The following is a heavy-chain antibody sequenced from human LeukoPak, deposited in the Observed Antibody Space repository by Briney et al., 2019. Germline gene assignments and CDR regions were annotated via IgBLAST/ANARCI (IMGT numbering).Heavy chain of an antibody. V-gene: IGHV3-48*02. CDR3: ARDSPDTIFDYGMDV. J-gene: IGHJ6*02. CDR2: ISSSSTI. D-gene: IGHD3-3*01. CDR1: GFTFSSYS. Sequence: GGSLRLSCAASGFTFSSYSMNWVRQAPGKGLEWVSYISSSSTIYYADSVKGRFTISRDNAKNSLYLQMNSLRDEDTAVYYCARDSPDTIFDYGMDVWGQGTTVTVSS.